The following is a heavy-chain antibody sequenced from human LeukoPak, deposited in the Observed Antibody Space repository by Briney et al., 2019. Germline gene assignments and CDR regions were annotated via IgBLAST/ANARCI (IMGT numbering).Heavy chain of an antibody. CDR1: GVSISSSNSY. J-gene: IGHJ6*03. Sequence: SETLSLTCTVSGVSISSSNSYWGWIRQPPGKGLEWIGSIYYSGNTYYNASLKSQVSISIDTSKNQFSLKLSSVTAADTAVYYCARGREGYYMDVWGKGTTVTVSS. CDR2: IYYSGNT. CDR3: ARGREGYYMDV. V-gene: IGHV4-39*07.